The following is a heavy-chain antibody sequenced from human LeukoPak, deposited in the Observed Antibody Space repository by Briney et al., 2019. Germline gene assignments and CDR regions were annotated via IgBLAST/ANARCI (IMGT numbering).Heavy chain of an antibody. Sequence: ASVKVSCKASGYTFTGYYMHWVRQAPGQGLEWMGWINPNSGGTNHAQKFQGRVTMTRDTSISTAYMELSRLRSDDTAVYYCAGGYCSGGSCYGWAYYYYGMDVWGQGTTVTVSS. J-gene: IGHJ6*02. V-gene: IGHV1-2*02. D-gene: IGHD2-15*01. CDR3: AGGYCSGGSCYGWAYYYYGMDV. CDR2: INPNSGGT. CDR1: GYTFTGYY.